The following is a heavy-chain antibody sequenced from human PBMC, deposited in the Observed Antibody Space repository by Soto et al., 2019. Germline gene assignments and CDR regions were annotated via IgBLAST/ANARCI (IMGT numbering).Heavy chain of an antibody. V-gene: IGHV4-31*03. CDR3: ARGDPPLGYCSGGSCYSYAFDI. CDR1: GGSISSGGYY. J-gene: IGHJ3*02. D-gene: IGHD2-15*01. CDR2: IYYSGST. Sequence: QVQLQESGPGLVKPSQTLSLTCTVSGGSISSGGYYWSWIRQHPGKGLEWTGYIYYSGSTYYNPSLKSRVTISVDTSKNQFSLKLSSVTAADTAVYYCARGDPPLGYCSGGSCYSYAFDIWGQGTMVTVSS.